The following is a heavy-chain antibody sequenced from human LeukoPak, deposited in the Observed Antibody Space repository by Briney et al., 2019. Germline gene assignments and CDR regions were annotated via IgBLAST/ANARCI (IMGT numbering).Heavy chain of an antibody. D-gene: IGHD1-7*01. CDR2: IIPIFGTA. CDR3: ASTRGITGTTDFDY. Sequence: SVTVSCKASGGTFSSYAISWVRQAPGQGLEWMGGIIPIFGTANYAQKFQGRVTITTDESTSTAYMELSSLRSEDTAVYYCASTRGITGTTDFDYWGQGTLVTVSS. V-gene: IGHV1-69*05. J-gene: IGHJ4*02. CDR1: GGTFSSYA.